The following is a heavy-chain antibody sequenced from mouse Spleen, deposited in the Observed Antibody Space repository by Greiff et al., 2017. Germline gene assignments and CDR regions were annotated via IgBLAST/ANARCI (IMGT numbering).Heavy chain of an antibody. D-gene: IGHD1-1*02. Sequence: QVQLKESGAELARPGASVKMSCKASGYTFTSYTMHWVKQRPGQGLEWIGYINPSSGYTKYNQKFKDKATLTADKSSSTAYMQLSSLTSEDSAVYYCARNENWWYAMDYWGQGTSVTVSS. V-gene: IGHV1-4*01. CDR2: INPSSGYT. CDR1: GYTFTSYT. J-gene: IGHJ4*01. CDR3: ARNENWWYAMDY.